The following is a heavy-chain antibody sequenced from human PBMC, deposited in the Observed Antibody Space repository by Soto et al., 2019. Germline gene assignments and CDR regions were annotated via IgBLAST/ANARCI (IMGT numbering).Heavy chain of an antibody. D-gene: IGHD6-6*01. CDR3: AGELSNSPEYFDS. CDR2: IYYSGRT. Sequence: PSQTLSLTCTVSGGSISREYYYWSWIRQPPGKGLEWIGYIYYSGRTAYNPSLKSRIIISIDTSKNQFSLSLNSLNAADTAVYYCAGELSNSPEYFDSWGLGTLVTVSS. J-gene: IGHJ4*02. CDR1: GGSISREYYY. V-gene: IGHV4-30-4*01.